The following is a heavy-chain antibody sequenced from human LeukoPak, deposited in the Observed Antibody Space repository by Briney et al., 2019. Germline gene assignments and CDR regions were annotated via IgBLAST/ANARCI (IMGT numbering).Heavy chain of an antibody. Sequence: SETLSLTCTVSGGSISSYYWSWIRQPPGKGLEWIGYIYYSGSTNYNPSLKSRVTISVDTSKNQFSLKLSSVTAADTAVYYCARGAAVAGSGVLDYWGQGTLVTVSS. D-gene: IGHD6-19*01. V-gene: IGHV4-59*01. CDR2: IYYSGST. J-gene: IGHJ4*02. CDR1: GGSISSYY. CDR3: ARGAAVAGSGVLDY.